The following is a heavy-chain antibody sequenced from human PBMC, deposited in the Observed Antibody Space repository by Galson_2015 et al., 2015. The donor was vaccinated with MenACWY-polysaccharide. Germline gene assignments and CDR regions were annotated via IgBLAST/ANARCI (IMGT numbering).Heavy chain of an antibody. CDR3: AREQATQVPGTGWFGP. Sequence: VKGSCKASGKSPSTSAINRVRQAPGQRLEWMGWTNAGNDATKYSHNFQGTVSITTDTCPSTVYMEVSSLRFEDPDVYYSAREQATQVPGTGWFGPWGQGTRVIVSS. D-gene: IGHD1-1*01. CDR1: GKSPSTSA. CDR2: TNAGNDAT. V-gene: IGHV1-3*01. J-gene: IGHJ5*02.